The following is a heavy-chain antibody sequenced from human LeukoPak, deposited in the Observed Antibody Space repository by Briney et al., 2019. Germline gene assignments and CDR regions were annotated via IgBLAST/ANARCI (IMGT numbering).Heavy chain of an antibody. D-gene: IGHD1-14*01. V-gene: IGHV4-39*01. CDR2: IYYSGST. CDR3: ARVKIHGNAFDI. Sequence: SETLSLTCTVSGGSISSSSYYWGWIRQPPGKGLEWIGSIYYSGSTYYNPSLKSRVTISVDTSKNQFSLKLSSVTDADTVVYYCARVKIHGNAFDIWGQGTMVTVSS. J-gene: IGHJ3*02. CDR1: GGSISSSSYY.